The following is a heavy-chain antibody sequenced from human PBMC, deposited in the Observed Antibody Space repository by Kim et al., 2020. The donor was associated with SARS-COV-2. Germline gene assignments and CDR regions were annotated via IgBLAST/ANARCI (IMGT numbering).Heavy chain of an antibody. CDR2: IYYSGST. Sequence: SETLSLTCTVSGGSISSYYWSWIRQPPGKGLEWIGYIYYSGSTNYNPSLKSRVTISVDTSKNQFSLKLSSVTAADTAVYYCARDVSLYPGKLTGYYNGDWFDPWGQGTLVTVSS. D-gene: IGHD3-9*01. CDR3: ARDVSLYPGKLTGYYNGDWFDP. J-gene: IGHJ5*02. V-gene: IGHV4-59*01. CDR1: GGSISSYY.